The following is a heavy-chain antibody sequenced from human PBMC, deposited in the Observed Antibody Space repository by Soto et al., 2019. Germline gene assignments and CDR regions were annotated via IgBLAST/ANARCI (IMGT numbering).Heavy chain of an antibody. CDR3: ARGSTDSYPGSRIFDF. D-gene: IGHD3-10*01. CDR1: GXTFGSRS. Sequence: GSLRLSCVASGXTFGSRSMSWVRQAPGEGLEWVSTITDSGGDAKYADSVRGLFAISRDNSKKTLYLQMSSLKAEDSAIYYCARGSTDSYPGSRIFDFWGRGTLVTVSS. CDR2: ITDSGGDA. V-gene: IGHV3-23*01. J-gene: IGHJ4*02.